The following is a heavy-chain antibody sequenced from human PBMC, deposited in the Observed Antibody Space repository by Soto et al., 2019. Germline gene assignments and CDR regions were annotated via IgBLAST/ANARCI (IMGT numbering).Heavy chain of an antibody. CDR3: AKDASVIVVVVAEYWYCDL. V-gene: IGHV3-23*01. D-gene: IGHD2-15*01. CDR1: GFTFSSYA. Sequence: EVQLLESGGGLVQPGGSLRLSCAASGFTFSSYAMSWVRQAPGKGLEWVSAISGSGGSTYYADSVKGRFTISRDNSKNTLYLQMNSLRAEDTAVYYCAKDASVIVVVVAEYWYCDLWGRGTLVTVSS. J-gene: IGHJ2*01. CDR2: ISGSGGST.